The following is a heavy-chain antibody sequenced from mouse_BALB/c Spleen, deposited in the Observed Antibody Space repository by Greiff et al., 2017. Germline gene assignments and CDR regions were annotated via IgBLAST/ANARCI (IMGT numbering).Heavy chain of an antibody. D-gene: IGHD2-2*01. CDR3: ARYGYAYAMDY. J-gene: IGHJ4*01. Sequence: EVMLVESGGGLVKPGGSLKLSCAASGFTFSDYYMDWVRQTPEKRLEWVATISDGGSYTYYPDSVKGRFTISRDNAKNNLYLQMSSLKSEDTAMYYCARYGYAYAMDYWGQGTSVTVSS. V-gene: IGHV5-4*02. CDR1: GFTFSDYY. CDR2: ISDGGSYT.